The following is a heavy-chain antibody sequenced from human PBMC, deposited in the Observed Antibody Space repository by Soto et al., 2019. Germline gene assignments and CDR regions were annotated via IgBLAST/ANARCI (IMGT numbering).Heavy chain of an antibody. CDR2: ISYSGST. D-gene: IGHD2-15*01. V-gene: IGHV4-59*01. CDR1: GGSMSSYY. J-gene: IGHJ4*02. CDR3: ARADPDASVGY. Sequence: TLSLTCTVSGGSMSSYYWTWLRQSPGRGLEWIGYISYSGSTYYNPSLKSRVTISADTSKNQFSLRMNSMIAADTAVYYCARADPDASVGYWGQGTLVTVSS.